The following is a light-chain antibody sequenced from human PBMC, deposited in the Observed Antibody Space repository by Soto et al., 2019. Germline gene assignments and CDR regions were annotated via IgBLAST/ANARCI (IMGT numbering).Light chain of an antibody. CDR2: GAS. J-gene: IGKJ4*01. CDR3: QQYGSSPLT. CDR1: QSVSSSF. Sequence: EIVLTQSPGTLSLSPGERATLSCRASQSVSSSFLAWYQQHHDQAPRLLIYGASSMATGIPDRFSGSGSGTDFTLTISRLEPEDVAVYYCQQYGSSPLTFVGGTKVEIK. V-gene: IGKV3-20*01.